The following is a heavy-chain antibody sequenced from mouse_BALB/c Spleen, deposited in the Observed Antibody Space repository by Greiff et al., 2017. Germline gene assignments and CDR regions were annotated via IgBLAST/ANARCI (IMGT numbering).Heavy chain of an antibody. CDR3: AKETQLGLPFAY. Sequence: VQGVESGPGLVAPSQSLSITCTVSGFSLSRYSVHWVRQPPGKGLEWLGMIWGGGSTDYNSALKSRLSISKDNSKSQVFLKMNSLQTDDTAMYYCAKETQLGLPFAYWGQGTLVTVSA. V-gene: IGHV2-6-4*01. D-gene: IGHD3-1*01. J-gene: IGHJ3*01. CDR2: IWGGGST. CDR1: GFSLSRYS.